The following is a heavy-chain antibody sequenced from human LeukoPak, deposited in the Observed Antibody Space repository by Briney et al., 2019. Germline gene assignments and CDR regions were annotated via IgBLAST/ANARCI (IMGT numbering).Heavy chain of an antibody. D-gene: IGHD5-18*01. CDR3: AREPGWIQLWSYYMDV. Sequence: PGRSLRLSCAASGFTFSSYAMHWVRQAPGKGLEWVAVISYDGSNKYYADSVKGRFTISRDNSKNTLYLQMNSLRAEDTAVYYCAREPGWIQLWSYYMDVWGKGTTVTVSS. J-gene: IGHJ6*03. CDR1: GFTFSSYA. V-gene: IGHV3-30*04. CDR2: ISYDGSNK.